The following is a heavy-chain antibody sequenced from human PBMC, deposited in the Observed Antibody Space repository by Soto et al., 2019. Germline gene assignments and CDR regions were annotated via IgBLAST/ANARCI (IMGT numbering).Heavy chain of an antibody. CDR3: ASRYGGAFDI. V-gene: IGHV4-39*01. D-gene: IGHD3-10*01. CDR1: GGSISSSSYY. Sequence: ASETLSLTCTVSGGSISSSSYYWGWIRQPPGKGLEWIGSIYYSGSTYYNPSLKSRVTISVDTSKKQLSLKLSSVTAAYTAVYYCASRYGGAFDIWGQGTMVTVSS. CDR2: IYYSGST. J-gene: IGHJ3*02.